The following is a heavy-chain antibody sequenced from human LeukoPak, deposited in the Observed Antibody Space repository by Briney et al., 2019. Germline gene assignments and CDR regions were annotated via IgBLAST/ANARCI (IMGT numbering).Heavy chain of an antibody. CDR2: ISAYNGNT. D-gene: IGHD6-19*01. V-gene: IGHV1-18*01. J-gene: IGHJ4*02. CDR1: GYTFTSNG. CDR3: ASRWLVRGGTFDY. Sequence: EASVKVSCKASGYTFTSNGISWVRQAPGQGLEWMGWISAYNGNTNYAQKLQGRVTMTTDTSTSTAYMELRSLRSDDTAVYYCASRWLVRGGTFDYWSQGTLVTVSS.